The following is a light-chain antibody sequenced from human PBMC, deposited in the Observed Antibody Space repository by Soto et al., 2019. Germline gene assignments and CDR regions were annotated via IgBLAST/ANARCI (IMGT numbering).Light chain of an antibody. J-gene: IGKJ4*01. V-gene: IGKV3-20*01. CDR2: ATS. CDR3: QPYNNWPLT. Sequence: EIVFTQSPGTLSLSPGERATLSCRASQSVSRTYLAWYQQKPVQAPRLLIYATSSRDTGIPDRFSGSWSGTDFTLTISRLEPEDFAVYYCQPYNNWPLTFGGGTKVDIK. CDR1: QSVSRTY.